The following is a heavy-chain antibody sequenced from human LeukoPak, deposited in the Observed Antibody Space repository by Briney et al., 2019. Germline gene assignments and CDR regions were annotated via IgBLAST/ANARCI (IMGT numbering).Heavy chain of an antibody. Sequence: SQTLSLTCTVSGGSISSGGYYWSWLRQHQGTGVEWVGYFYSRYSTSYNPSLNSRLTISVHTSNNQFSLKLSSVTAADTAVYYCARGKADILAGNYGLDVWGQGTTVTVSS. CDR3: ARGKADILAGNYGLDV. V-gene: IGHV4-31*03. J-gene: IGHJ6*02. CDR1: GGSISSGGYY. CDR2: FYSRYST. D-gene: IGHD3-9*01.